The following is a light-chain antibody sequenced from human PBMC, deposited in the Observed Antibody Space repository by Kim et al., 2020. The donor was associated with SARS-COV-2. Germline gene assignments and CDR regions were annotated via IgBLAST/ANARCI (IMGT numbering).Light chain of an antibody. CDR1: QSLGTW. J-gene: IGKJ1*01. V-gene: IGKV1-5*01. CDR2: DAS. Sequence: DIQMTQSPSTLSASVGDRVTITCRASQSLGTWLAWYQQKPGKAPKLLIHDASTLESGVPSRFSGSASETEFTLTISSLQPDDFATYYCQQYTTYSGTFGQGTKVDIK. CDR3: QQYTTYSGT.